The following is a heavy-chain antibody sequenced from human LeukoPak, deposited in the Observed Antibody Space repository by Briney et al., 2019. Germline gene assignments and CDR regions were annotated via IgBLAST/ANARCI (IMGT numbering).Heavy chain of an antibody. Sequence: PETLSLTCTVSGVSISTYSWSWIRQPPGKGLEWIGYISYSGSTSYNPSLRSRVTISVDTSKNQFSLKLSSVTAADTAVYYCARVSVTYGLPIDYWGQGSLVTVSS. D-gene: IGHD4-17*01. J-gene: IGHJ4*02. CDR3: ARVSVTYGLPIDY. V-gene: IGHV4-59*01. CDR1: GVSISTYS. CDR2: ISYSGST.